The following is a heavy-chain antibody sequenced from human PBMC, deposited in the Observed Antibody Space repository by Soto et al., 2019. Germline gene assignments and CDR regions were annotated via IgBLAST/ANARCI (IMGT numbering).Heavy chain of an antibody. Sequence: QLQLQESGPGLVKPSETLSLTCSVSSASLSSSTYYWSWIRQPPGRGPEWIGSIYYSGNTYYKPSIKSRVSISIDTSRNQFSLKLTSVTAADTGVYYCASSSPFHYWGPGIVVTVSS. CDR2: IYYSGNT. D-gene: IGHD6-6*01. J-gene: IGHJ4*02. CDR3: ASSSPFHY. CDR1: SASLSSSTYY. V-gene: IGHV4-39*01.